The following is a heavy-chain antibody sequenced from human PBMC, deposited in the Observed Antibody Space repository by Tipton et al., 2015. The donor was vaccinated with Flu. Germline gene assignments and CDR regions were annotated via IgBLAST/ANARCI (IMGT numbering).Heavy chain of an antibody. CDR3: AKVLFGWVES. CDR2: IYYTGYP. CDR1: GGSISSSSHY. D-gene: IGHD3-16*01. J-gene: IGHJ5*01. V-gene: IGHV4-39*07. Sequence: TLSLTCTVSGGSISSSSHYWGWIRQVPGRGLEWVGSIYYTGYPYYNSSLKSRLAMSIDTSKKQFSLRLSSVTAADTAVYYCAKVLFGWVESWAQGTLVTVSS.